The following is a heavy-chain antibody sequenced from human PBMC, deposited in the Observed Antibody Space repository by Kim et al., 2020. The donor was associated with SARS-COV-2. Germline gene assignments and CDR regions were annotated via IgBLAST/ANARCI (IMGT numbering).Heavy chain of an antibody. J-gene: IGHJ4*02. D-gene: IGHD2-2*01. Sequence: SETLSLTCTVSGGSISSSSYYWGWIRQPPGKGLEWIGSIYYSGSTYYNPSLKSRVTISVDTFKNQCSLKLSSVTAADTAVYYCARHSRIVVVPAAILAWGQGTLVTVSS. CDR2: IYYSGST. CDR1: GGSISSSSYY. V-gene: IGHV4-39*01. CDR3: ARHSRIVVVPAAILA.